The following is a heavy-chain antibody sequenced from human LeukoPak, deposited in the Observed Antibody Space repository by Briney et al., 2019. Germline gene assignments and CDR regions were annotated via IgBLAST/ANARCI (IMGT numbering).Heavy chain of an antibody. Sequence: PGGSLRLSCAASGFTFSSYDMHWVRQATGKGLEWVSAIGTAGDTYYPGFVKGRFTISRENAKNSLYLQMNSLRAGDTAVYYCARGVAAAGTYWFDPWGQGTLVTVSS. J-gene: IGHJ5*02. CDR3: ARGVAAAGTYWFDP. D-gene: IGHD6-13*01. V-gene: IGHV3-13*01. CDR2: IGTAGDT. CDR1: GFTFSSYD.